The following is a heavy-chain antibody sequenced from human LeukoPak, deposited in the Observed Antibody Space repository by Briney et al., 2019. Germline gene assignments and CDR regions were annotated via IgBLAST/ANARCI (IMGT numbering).Heavy chain of an antibody. V-gene: IGHV4-61*02. Sequence: PSETLSLTCTVSGVSISNSNYYWGWIRQPAGKGLEWIGRIYTSGSTNYNPSLKSRVTISVDTSKNQFSLKLSSVTAADTTVYYCARVNNGDRGVPLDYWGQGTLVTVSS. D-gene: IGHD3-10*01. CDR1: GVSISNSNYY. CDR3: ARVNNGDRGVPLDY. CDR2: IYTSGST. J-gene: IGHJ4*02.